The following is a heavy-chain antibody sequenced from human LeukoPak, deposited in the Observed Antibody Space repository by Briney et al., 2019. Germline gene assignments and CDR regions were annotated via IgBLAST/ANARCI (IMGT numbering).Heavy chain of an antibody. Sequence: SETLSLTRTVSGGSISSYYWSWIRQPPGKGLEWIGYIYYSGSTNYNPSLKSRVTISVDTSKNQFSLKLSSVTAADTAVYYCARQDRLAAWYFDLWGRGTLVTVSS. CDR3: ARQDRLAAWYFDL. D-gene: IGHD3-16*01. J-gene: IGHJ2*01. CDR1: GGSISSYY. V-gene: IGHV4-59*08. CDR2: IYYSGST.